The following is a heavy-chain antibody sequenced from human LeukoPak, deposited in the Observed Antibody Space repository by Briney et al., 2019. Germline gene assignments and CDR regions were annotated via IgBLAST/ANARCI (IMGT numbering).Heavy chain of an antibody. V-gene: IGHV3-23*01. CDR3: AKDTGSYRYYFDY. D-gene: IGHD1-26*01. CDR2: ISGSGGTT. CDR1: GFTFSSYA. J-gene: IGHJ4*02. Sequence: GGSPRLSCAASGFTFSSYAMSWVRQAPGKGLEWVSAISGSGGTTYYADSVKGRFTISRDNSKNTLYLQMNSLRAEDTAVYFCAKDTGSYRYYFDYWGQGTLVTVSS.